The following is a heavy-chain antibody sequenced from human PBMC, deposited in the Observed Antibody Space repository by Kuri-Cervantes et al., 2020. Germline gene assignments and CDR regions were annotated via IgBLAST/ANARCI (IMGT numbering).Heavy chain of an antibody. CDR1: GCTFSSYA. Sequence: GGTLRLSCAASGCTFSSYAMHWVRQAPGKGLEWVAVISYEGSNKYYADSVKGRFTISRDNSKNTLYLQMNSLSAEDTAVYYCARDFGYQLLYRVVDYRGQGTLVTVSS. D-gene: IGHD2-2*02. CDR3: ARDFGYQLLYRVVDY. J-gene: IGHJ4*02. CDR2: ISYEGSNK. V-gene: IGHV3-30-3*01.